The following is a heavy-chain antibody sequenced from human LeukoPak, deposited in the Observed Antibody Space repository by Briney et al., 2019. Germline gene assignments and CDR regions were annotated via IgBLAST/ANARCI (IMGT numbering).Heavy chain of an antibody. CDR2: IYDSGST. CDR3: ARVGQQLVRYYYYYMDV. V-gene: IGHV4-59*01. J-gene: IGHJ6*03. Sequence: PSETLSLTCTVSGGSISSYYWSWIRQPPGKGLEWIGYIYDSGSTNYNPSLKSRVTISVDTSKNQFSLKLSSVTAADTAVYYCARVGQQLVRYYYYYMDVWGKGTTVTVSS. D-gene: IGHD6-13*01. CDR1: GGSISSYY.